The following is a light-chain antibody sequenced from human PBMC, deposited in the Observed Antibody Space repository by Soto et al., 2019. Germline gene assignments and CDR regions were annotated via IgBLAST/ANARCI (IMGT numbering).Light chain of an antibody. CDR2: DAS. V-gene: IGKV3-11*01. CDR1: ESVSTY. CDR3: QQEDT. J-gene: IGKJ3*01. Sequence: EFVLTQSPATLSLSPGERATLSCRTSESVSTYLAWYHQKPGQAPRLLIYDASNRATGIPARFSGSGSGTDVTITISSLVPEDFAVYYCQQEDTFGPGTKVDI.